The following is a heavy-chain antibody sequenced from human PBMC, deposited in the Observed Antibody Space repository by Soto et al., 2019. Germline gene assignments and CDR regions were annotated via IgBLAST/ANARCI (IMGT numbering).Heavy chain of an antibody. CDR3: ARDRYGDSYYYYYGMNV. Sequence: QVQLQESGPGLVKPSQTLSLTCTVSGGSISSGGYYWSWIRQHPGKGLEWIGYIYYSGSTYYNPSLKSRVTISVDTSKNQFPLKLSSVTAADTAVYYCARDRYGDSYYYYYGMNVWGQGTTVTVSS. CDR2: IYYSGST. V-gene: IGHV4-31*03. CDR1: GGSISSGGYY. D-gene: IGHD4-17*01. J-gene: IGHJ6*02.